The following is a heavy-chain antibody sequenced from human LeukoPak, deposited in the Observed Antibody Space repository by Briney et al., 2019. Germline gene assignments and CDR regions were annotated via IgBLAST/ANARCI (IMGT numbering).Heavy chain of an antibody. J-gene: IGHJ6*03. D-gene: IGHD5-12*01. V-gene: IGHV3-21*01. Sequence: GGSLRLSCAASGFTFSSYSMNWVRQAPGKGLEWVSSISSSSSYIYYADSVKGRFTISRDNAKNSLYLQMNSLRAEDTAVYYCAKDRSGYVTYYYYYYMDVWAKGPRSPSP. CDR2: ISSSSSYI. CDR1: GFTFSSYS. CDR3: AKDRSGYVTYYYYYYMDV.